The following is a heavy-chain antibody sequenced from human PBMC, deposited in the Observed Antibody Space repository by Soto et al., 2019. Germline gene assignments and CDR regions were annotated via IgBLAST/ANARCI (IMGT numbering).Heavy chain of an antibody. CDR1: GDTFTSYY. CDR2: INPSGGST. J-gene: IGHJ6*02. V-gene: IGHV1-46*01. CDR3: ARDAVVVVVAATDYYYYYGMDV. D-gene: IGHD2-15*01. Sequence: ASVKLSCKASGDTFTSYYMHWVRQAPKQGLEWMGIINPSGGSTSYAQKFQGRVTMTRDTSTSTVYMELSSLRSEDTAVYYCARDAVVVVVAATDYYYYYGMDVWGQGTTVTVSS.